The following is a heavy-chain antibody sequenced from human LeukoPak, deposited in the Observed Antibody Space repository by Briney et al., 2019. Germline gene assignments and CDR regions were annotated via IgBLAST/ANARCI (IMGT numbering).Heavy chain of an antibody. CDR3: AKGANYYGSGSYLDY. CDR2: ISGTGDGT. CDR1: GFTFSSYA. Sequence: SGGSLRLSCAASGFTFSSYAMKWVRQAPGKGLERVSVISGTGDGTYYADSVKGRFTISRDNSKNTLYLQMNSLGAEDTAVYYCAKGANYYGSGSYLDYWGQGTLVTVSS. V-gene: IGHV3-23*01. J-gene: IGHJ4*02. D-gene: IGHD3-10*01.